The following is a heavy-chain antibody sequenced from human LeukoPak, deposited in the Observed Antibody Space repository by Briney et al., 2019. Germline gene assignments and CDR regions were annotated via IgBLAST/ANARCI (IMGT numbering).Heavy chain of an antibody. V-gene: IGHV3-48*02. J-gene: IGHJ4*02. CDR3: AREGYSSGWYRL. CDR2: ISSSTSTI. Sequence: PGGSLRLSCAASGFTFSNYRMNWVRQAPGKGLEWLSYISSSTSTIQYADSVKGRFTISRDNAKNSLYLQMNSLRDEDTAVYYCAREGYSSGWYRLWGQGTLVTVSS. CDR1: GFTFSNYR. D-gene: IGHD6-19*01.